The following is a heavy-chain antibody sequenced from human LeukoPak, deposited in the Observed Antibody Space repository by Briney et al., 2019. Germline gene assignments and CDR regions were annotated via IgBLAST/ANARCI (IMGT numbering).Heavy chain of an antibody. J-gene: IGHJ5*02. CDR2: FDPEDDET. D-gene: IGHD3-22*01. CDR1: GYTLTELS. Sequence: ASVKVSCKVSGYTLTELSMHWVRQAPGKGLEWMGGFDPEDDETIYAQKFQGRVTMTEDTSTDKAYMELSSLRSEDTAVYYCATVSHSSGSIRGHWFDPWGQGTLVTVSS. CDR3: ATVSHSSGSIRGHWFDP. V-gene: IGHV1-24*01.